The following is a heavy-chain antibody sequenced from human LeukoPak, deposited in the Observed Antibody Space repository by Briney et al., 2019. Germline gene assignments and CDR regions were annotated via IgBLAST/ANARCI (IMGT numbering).Heavy chain of an antibody. D-gene: IGHD4/OR15-4a*01. CDR3: ARRPRMVASTNWFDP. Sequence: SETLCLTCAVSGVPIYSSRFYWDCVRQPPGMGLEWIGNIFYNGTTYYNPSLKSRATISVDTSKNLFSLKLTSVTAADSAVYYCARRPRMVASTNWFDPWGQGTLVIVSS. J-gene: IGHJ5*02. V-gene: IGHV4-39*01. CDR1: GVPIYSSRFY. CDR2: IFYNGTT.